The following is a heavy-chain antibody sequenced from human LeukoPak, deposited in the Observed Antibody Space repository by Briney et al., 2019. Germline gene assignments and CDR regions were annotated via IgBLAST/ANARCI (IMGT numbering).Heavy chain of an antibody. V-gene: IGHV1-2*02. CDR1: GYTFTGYY. CDR2: INPNSGGT. Sequence: GASVKVSCKASGYTFTGYYIHWVRQAPGQGLEWMGWINPNSGGTNYAQKFQGRVTMTRDTSISTAYMELSRLRSDDTAVYYCARDLGIDYYDSSGYYTGTLHFFDYWGQGTLVTVSS. CDR3: ARDLGIDYYDSSGYYTGTLHFFDY. J-gene: IGHJ4*02. D-gene: IGHD3-22*01.